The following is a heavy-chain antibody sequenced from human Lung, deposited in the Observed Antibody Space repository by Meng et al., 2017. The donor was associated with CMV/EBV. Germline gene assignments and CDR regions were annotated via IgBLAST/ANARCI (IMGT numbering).Heavy chain of an antibody. CDR1: GYSFADEW. Sequence: GESXKISCRAFGYSFADEWIGWVRQVPGKGLEWMGMIYPDGSHTSYSPSFQGLITISADRSTRTVYLSWRSLRASDTAMYYCARQPTAADYWGQGTPVTVSS. V-gene: IGHV5-51*01. J-gene: IGHJ4*02. CDR3: ARQPTAADY. CDR2: IYPDGSHT. D-gene: IGHD2-2*01.